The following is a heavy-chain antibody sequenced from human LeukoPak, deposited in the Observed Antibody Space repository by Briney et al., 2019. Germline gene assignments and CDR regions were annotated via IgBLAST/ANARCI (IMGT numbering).Heavy chain of an antibody. J-gene: IGHJ3*02. CDR3: AKKRDAFDI. D-gene: IGHD5-24*01. CDR2: LTDSGGTT. Sequence: GGSLRLSCVASGSTFSSYAMGWVRQAPGKRPEWVSSLTDSGGTTYYVDSVKGRFTISRDNSKNTLYLHMNSLRAEDTAMYYCAKKRDAFDIWGQGTVVAVSS. V-gene: IGHV3-23*01. CDR1: GSTFSSYA.